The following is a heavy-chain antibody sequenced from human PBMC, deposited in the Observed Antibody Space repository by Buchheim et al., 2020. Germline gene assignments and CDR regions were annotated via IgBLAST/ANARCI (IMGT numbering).Heavy chain of an antibody. CDR3: AGTGSRSDY. V-gene: IGHV3-48*02. D-gene: IGHD2-8*02. CDR2: ISSGSSTI. CDR1: GFTFSSYS. J-gene: IGHJ4*02. Sequence: EVQLVESGGGLVQPGGSLRLSCAASGFTFSSYSMNWVRQAPGKGLDWFSYISSGSSTIYYADSVKCRFTISRDNAQHSLYLQINSLRDEDTAVYYCAGTGSRSDYWGQGTL.